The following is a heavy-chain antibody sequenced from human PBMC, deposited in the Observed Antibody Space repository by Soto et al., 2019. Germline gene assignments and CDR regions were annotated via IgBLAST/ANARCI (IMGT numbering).Heavy chain of an antibody. Sequence: SETLSLTCTVSGGSITSITNHYCSWIRQPPGKGLEWIGYISYSGHTSYNPSLKSRVTISVDTSENQFSLKLSSVTAADTAVYYCASNRYCSGSYSSDFCGQGILVTVSS. CDR3: ASNRYCSGSYSSDF. CDR2: ISYSGHT. J-gene: IGHJ4*02. CDR1: GGSITSITNHY. V-gene: IGHV4-59*11. D-gene: IGHD3-10*01.